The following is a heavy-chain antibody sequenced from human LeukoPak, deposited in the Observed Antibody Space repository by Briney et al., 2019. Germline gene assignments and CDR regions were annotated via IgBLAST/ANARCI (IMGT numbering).Heavy chain of an antibody. CDR2: IYHSGST. D-gene: IGHD1-20*01. Sequence: TSETLSLTCTVSGGSISSSSYYWGWVRQPPGKGLEWIGSIYHSGSTYYNPSLKSRVTISVDTSKNQFSLELSSVTAADTAVYYCARVRYNWKWSRWFDPWGQGTLVTVSS. J-gene: IGHJ5*02. CDR1: GGSISSSSYY. V-gene: IGHV4-39*07. CDR3: ARVRYNWKWSRWFDP.